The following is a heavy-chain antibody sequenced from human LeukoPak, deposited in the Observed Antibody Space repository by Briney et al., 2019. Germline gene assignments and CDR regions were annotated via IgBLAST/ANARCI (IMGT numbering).Heavy chain of an antibody. J-gene: IGHJ4*02. D-gene: IGHD3-10*01. Sequence: SETLSLTCTVSGGSISSSSYYWGWIRQPPGKGLEWIGEINHSRSTNYNPPLKSRVTISVDTSKNQFSLKLSSVTAADTAVYYCARRSSRYYGSGSYRKYYFDYWGQGTLVTVSS. CDR1: GGSISSSSYY. CDR3: ARRSSRYYGSGSYRKYYFDY. CDR2: INHSRST. V-gene: IGHV4-39*07.